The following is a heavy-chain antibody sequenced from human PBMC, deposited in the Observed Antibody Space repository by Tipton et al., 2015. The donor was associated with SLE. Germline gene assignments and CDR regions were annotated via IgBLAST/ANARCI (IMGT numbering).Heavy chain of an antibody. D-gene: IGHD4-17*01. CDR1: GGSFSGYY. J-gene: IGHJ4*02. V-gene: IGHV4-34*01. CDR2: INHSGST. CDR3: ARGLTTVTTAFDY. Sequence: TLSLTCAVYGGSFSGYYWSWIRQPPGKGLEWIGEINHSGSTNYNPSLKSRVTISVDTSKNQLSLKLSSVTAADTAVYYCARGLTTVTTAFDYWGQGTLVTVSS.